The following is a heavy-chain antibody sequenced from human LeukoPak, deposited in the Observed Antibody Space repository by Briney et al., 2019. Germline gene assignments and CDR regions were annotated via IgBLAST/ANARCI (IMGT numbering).Heavy chain of an antibody. V-gene: IGHV3-23*01. CDR3: ATYRQVLLPFES. J-gene: IGHJ4*02. Sequence: GGSLRLSCAASGFTFSSYWMSWVRQPPGKGLDWVSSIFPSGGEIHYADSVRGRFTISRDNSKSTLSLQMNSLRAEDTAIYYCATYRQVLLPFESWGQGTLVTVSS. D-gene: IGHD2-8*02. CDR2: IFPSGGEI. CDR1: GFTFSSYW.